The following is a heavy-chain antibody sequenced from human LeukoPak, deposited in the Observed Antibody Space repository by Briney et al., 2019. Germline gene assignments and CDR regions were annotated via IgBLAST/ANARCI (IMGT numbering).Heavy chain of an antibody. CDR2: IYTTGST. D-gene: IGHD7-27*01. V-gene: IGHV4-61*02. CDR1: GGSINSSRYY. CDR3: ARRSWGNNWFDP. J-gene: IGHJ5*02. Sequence: TSSETLSLTCTVSGGSINSSRYYWSWIRQPAGKGLEWIGRIYTTGSTNYNPSLKSRVTISVDTSKNQFSLKLSSVTAADTAVYFCARRSWGNNWFDPWGQGTLVTVSS.